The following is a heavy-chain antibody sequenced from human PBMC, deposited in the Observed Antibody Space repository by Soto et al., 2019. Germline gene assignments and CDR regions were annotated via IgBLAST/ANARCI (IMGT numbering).Heavy chain of an antibody. CDR1: GFTFSSYA. J-gene: IGHJ6*02. D-gene: IGHD3-3*01. CDR2: ISGSGGST. V-gene: IGHV3-23*01. Sequence: EVQLLESGGGLVQPGGSLRLSCAASGFTFSSYAMSWVRQAPGKGLEWVSAISGSGGSTYYADSVKGRFTISRDNSKNALYLQMNSLRADDTAVYYCAKSRFWSGYYYYGMDVWGQGTTVTVSS. CDR3: AKSRFWSGYYYYGMDV.